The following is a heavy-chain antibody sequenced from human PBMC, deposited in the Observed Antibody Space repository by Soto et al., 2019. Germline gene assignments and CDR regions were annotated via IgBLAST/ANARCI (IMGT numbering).Heavy chain of an antibody. V-gene: IGHV3-74*01. D-gene: IGHD3-22*01. Sequence: EVQLVESGGGIVQPGGSLRLSCAASGFTFSSYWMHWVRQAPGKGLVWVSRINSDESRTSYADSAKGRFTISRDNAKNTVYLQMNSLSAEDTAVYYCARGDGDYYDGNGYLGRHWGQGTLVTVSS. CDR3: ARGDGDYYDGNGYLGRH. CDR2: INSDESRT. CDR1: GFTFSSYW. J-gene: IGHJ4*02.